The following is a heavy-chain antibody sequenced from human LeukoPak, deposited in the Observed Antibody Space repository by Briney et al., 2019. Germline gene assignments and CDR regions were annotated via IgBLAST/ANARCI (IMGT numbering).Heavy chain of an antibody. CDR3: ARGGDSSGYLNHYYYGMDV. Sequence: PSETLSLTCIVSGGSIRNYYWNWIRQSPGKGLEWIGFIHYSGSTCYRPTLKSRVTMSVDTSKNQFSLKLTSVTAADTAVYYCARGGDSSGYLNHYYYGMDVWGQGTTVTVSS. CDR1: GGSIRNYY. V-gene: IGHV4-59*01. J-gene: IGHJ6*02. D-gene: IGHD5-18*01. CDR2: IHYSGST.